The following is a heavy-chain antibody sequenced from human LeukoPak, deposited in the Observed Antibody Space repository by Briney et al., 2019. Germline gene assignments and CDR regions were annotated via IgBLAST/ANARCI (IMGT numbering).Heavy chain of an antibody. Sequence: GGSLRLSCAASGFTVSNSFMSWTRQAPGKGLEWVSVIYSDGTSYYADSVKARFSISRDNSKNSLYLQMNSLRVEDTAMYYCTKTGGPWDWGQGTLVTVSS. CDR1: GFTVSNSF. V-gene: IGHV3-53*01. D-gene: IGHD7-27*01. CDR2: IYSDGTS. CDR3: TKTGGPWD. J-gene: IGHJ4*02.